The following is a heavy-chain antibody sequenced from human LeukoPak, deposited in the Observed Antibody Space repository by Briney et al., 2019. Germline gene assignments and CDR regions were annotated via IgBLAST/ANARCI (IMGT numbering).Heavy chain of an antibody. V-gene: IGHV5-51*01. D-gene: IGHD3-22*01. CDR1: GYSSTSYW. J-gene: IGHJ4*02. CDR3: ARLRKYYYDSSGYYFDY. CDR2: IYPGDSDT. Sequence: GESLKISSKGSGYSSTSYWIGWVRQMPGKGLEWMGIIYPGDSDTRYSPSFQGQVTISADKSISTAYLQWSSPKASDTAMYYCARLRKYYYDSSGYYFDYWGQGTLVTVSS.